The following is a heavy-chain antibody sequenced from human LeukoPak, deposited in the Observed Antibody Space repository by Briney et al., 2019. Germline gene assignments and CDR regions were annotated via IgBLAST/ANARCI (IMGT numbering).Heavy chain of an antibody. J-gene: IGHJ4*02. V-gene: IGHV1-46*01. CDR2: INSSSGST. D-gene: IGHD2-2*01. Sequence: GASVRVSCKTSGYTFTNYGITWVRQAPGQGLEWMGIINSSSGSTGYAQKFQGRVTMTRDTSTSTLYMELSSLISEDTAVYYCAREGGPAGYWGQGTLV. CDR3: AREGGPAGY. CDR1: GYTFTNYG.